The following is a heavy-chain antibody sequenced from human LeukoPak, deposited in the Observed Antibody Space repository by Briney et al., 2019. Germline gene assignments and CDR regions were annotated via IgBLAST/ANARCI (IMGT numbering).Heavy chain of an antibody. V-gene: IGHV4-34*01. CDR2: INHSGST. Sequence: PSETLSLTCAVYGGSFSGYYWSWIRQPPGKGLEWIGEINHSGSTNYNPSLKSRVTISVDTSKNQFSLKLSSVTAADTAVYYCARALDTAMAVDYWGQGTLVTVSS. J-gene: IGHJ4*02. CDR3: ARALDTAMAVDY. CDR1: GGSFSGYY. D-gene: IGHD5-18*01.